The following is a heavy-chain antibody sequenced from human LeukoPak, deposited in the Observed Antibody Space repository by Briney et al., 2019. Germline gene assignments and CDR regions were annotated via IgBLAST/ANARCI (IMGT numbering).Heavy chain of an antibody. V-gene: IGHV1-2*02. Sequence: ASVKVSCKASGYTFTGYYMHWARQAPGQGLEWMGWINPNSGGTNYAQRFQGRVTMTRDTSISTVHMELSRLRSDDTAVYYCAVSLTIVAMPAYDYWGQGSLVTVSS. D-gene: IGHD3-3*01. CDR1: GYTFTGYY. J-gene: IGHJ4*02. CDR3: AVSLTIVAMPAYDY. CDR2: INPNSGGT.